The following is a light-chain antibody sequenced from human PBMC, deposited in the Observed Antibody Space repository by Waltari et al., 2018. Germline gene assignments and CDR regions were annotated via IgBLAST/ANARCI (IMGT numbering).Light chain of an antibody. CDR1: DIGRKT. CDR2: YDS. J-gene: IGLJ3*02. Sequence: SYVLTQPPPLSVAPGKTARITCGGTDIGRKTVHWYQQRPRRAPLLVIYYDSDRPSGIPERLSGSKSGNTATLTISRVEVGDEADYYCQVWDRGAHWVFGGGTKLTVL. CDR3: QVWDRGAHWV. V-gene: IGLV3-21*04.